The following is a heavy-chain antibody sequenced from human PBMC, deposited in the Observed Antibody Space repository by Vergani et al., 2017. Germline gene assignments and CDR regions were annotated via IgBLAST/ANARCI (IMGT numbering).Heavy chain of an antibody. CDR2: ISPSNGNT. J-gene: IGHJ4*02. D-gene: IGHD6-13*01. CDR3: ARGIAAAAPDS. Sequence: QVHLVQSAAEVKKPGASVKVSCKASGYSFISYGITWVRQAPGQGLEWMGWISPSNGNTNYAQNLQGRVTLTTDTSTTTAYMELRSLGSDDTAIYYCARGIAAAAPDSWGEGTLVTVSS. CDR1: GYSFISYG. V-gene: IGHV1-18*01.